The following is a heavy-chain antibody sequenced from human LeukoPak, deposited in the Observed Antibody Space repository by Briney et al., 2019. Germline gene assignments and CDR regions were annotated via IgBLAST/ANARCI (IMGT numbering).Heavy chain of an antibody. D-gene: IGHD3-22*01. Sequence: PGGSLRLSCAASGFTFSSYAMHWVRQAPGKGLEWVAVISYDGSNKYYADSVKGRFTISRDNSKNTLYLQMNSLRAEDTAVYYCARDSLGYDSSGYYYAWGQGTLVTVSS. CDR2: ISYDGSNK. CDR3: ARDSLGYDSSGYYYA. V-gene: IGHV3-30-3*01. J-gene: IGHJ5*02. CDR1: GFTFSSYA.